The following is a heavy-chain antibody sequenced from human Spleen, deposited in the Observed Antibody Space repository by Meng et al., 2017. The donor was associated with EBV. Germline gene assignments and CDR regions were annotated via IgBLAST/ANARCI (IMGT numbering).Heavy chain of an antibody. V-gene: IGHV4-34*01. CDR2: INHSGKA. Sequence: QGQGPRGGAGLLKPSVTLSLTCAVHGASIGGDYWSWIRQPPGKGLEWLGEINHSGKANYNPSLRSRVTISVDTSNNQLSLKLSSLTAADTAVYYCVRGGYYSPCDYWGQGTLVTVSS. CDR3: VRGGYYSPCDY. J-gene: IGHJ4*02. CDR1: GASIGGDY. D-gene: IGHD2/OR15-2a*01.